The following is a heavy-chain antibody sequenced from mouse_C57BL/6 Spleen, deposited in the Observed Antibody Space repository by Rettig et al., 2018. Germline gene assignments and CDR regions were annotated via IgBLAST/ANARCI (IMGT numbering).Heavy chain of an antibody. CDR2: SRNKANDYTT. D-gene: IGHD1-1*01. J-gene: IGHJ1*03. CDR1: GFTFSDFY. V-gene: IGHV7-1*01. Sequence: GLVQSGRSLRLSCATSGFTFSDFYMEWVRQAPGKGLEWIAASRNKANDYTTEYSASVKGRFIVSRDTSQSILYLQMNALRAEDTAIYYCARDYYGSSYWYFDVWGTGTTVT. CDR3: ARDYYGSSYWYFDV.